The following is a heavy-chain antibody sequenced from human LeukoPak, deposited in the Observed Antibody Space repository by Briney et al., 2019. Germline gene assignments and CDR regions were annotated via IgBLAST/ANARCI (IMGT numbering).Heavy chain of an antibody. D-gene: IGHD3-10*01. Sequence: GGSLRLSCAASGFPFSSYAMSWIRQAPGKGLEWVSAISGSGGSTYYADSVKGRFTISRDNSKNTLYLQMNSLRAEDTAVYHCAKRFEAAGDYWGQGTLVTVSS. V-gene: IGHV3-23*01. CDR2: ISGSGGST. J-gene: IGHJ4*02. CDR3: AKRFEAAGDY. CDR1: GFPFSSYA.